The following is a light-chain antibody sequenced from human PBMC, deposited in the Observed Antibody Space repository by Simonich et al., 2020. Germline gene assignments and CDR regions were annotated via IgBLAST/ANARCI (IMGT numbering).Light chain of an antibody. V-gene: IGKV4-1*01. CDR1: QSVLYSSNNKNY. CDR3: QQYYSTPLT. Sequence: VMTQSPDSLAVSLGERATINCKSSQSVLYSSNNKNYITWYQQKPGQPPKLVIYWASTRESGVPDRFRGSGSGTDFTLTISSLQAEDVAVYYCQQYYSTPLTFGGGTKVEIK. J-gene: IGKJ4*01. CDR2: WAS.